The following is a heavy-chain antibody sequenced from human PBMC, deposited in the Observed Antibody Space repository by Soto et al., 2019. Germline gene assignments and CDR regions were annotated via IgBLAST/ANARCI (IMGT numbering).Heavy chain of an antibody. CDR3: ARITFPPTWFDP. CDR1: GDSMISNPLY. J-gene: IGHJ5*02. D-gene: IGHD3-16*01. Sequence: PSETLSLTCTVSGDSMISNPLYWAWIRQPPGKGLEWIGTIYYSGSTSSNPSLKSRVTMSIDTSKKQFSLRLTSVTAADTAVYYCARITFPPTWFDPWGQGTLVTVSS. CDR2: IYYSGST. V-gene: IGHV4-39*01.